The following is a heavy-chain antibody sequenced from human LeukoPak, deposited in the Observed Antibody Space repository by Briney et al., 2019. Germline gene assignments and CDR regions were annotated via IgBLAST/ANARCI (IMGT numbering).Heavy chain of an antibody. CDR1: GGSISSYY. J-gene: IGHJ6*02. CDR2: IYTSGST. CDR3: AAGSGSPYYYYYGMDV. D-gene: IGHD3-10*01. Sequence: PSETLSLTCTVSGGSISSYYWSWIRQPAGKGLEWIGRIYTSGSTNYNPSLKSRVTMSVDTSKNQFSLKLSSVTAADTAVYYCAAGSGSPYYYYYGMDVWGQGTTVTAPS. V-gene: IGHV4-4*07.